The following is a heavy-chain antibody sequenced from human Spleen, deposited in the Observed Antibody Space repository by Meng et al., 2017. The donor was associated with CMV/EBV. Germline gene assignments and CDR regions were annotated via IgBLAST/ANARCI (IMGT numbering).Heavy chain of an antibody. J-gene: IGHJ1*01. CDR1: GEPISGYC. CDR2: INYSGST. V-gene: IGHV4-34*01. CDR3: ARQQLVRERYFQH. D-gene: IGHD6-13*01. Sequence: SETLSLTCAVSGEPISGYCWSWIRQPPGKGLEWIGRINYSGSTYYNPSLKSRVTISVDTSKNQFSLKPSSVTAADTAVYYCARQQLVRERYFQHWGQGTLVTVSS.